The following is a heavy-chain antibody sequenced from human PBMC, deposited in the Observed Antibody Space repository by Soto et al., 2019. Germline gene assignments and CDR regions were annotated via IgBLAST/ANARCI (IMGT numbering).Heavy chain of an antibody. CDR3: ARDVPLGYCSSTSCYGYGGKPDY. Sequence: PGGSLRLSCAASGFTFSSYAMHWVRQAPGKGLEWVAVISYDGSNKYYADSVKGRFTISRDNSKNTLYLQMNSLRAEDTAVYYCARDVPLGYCSSTSCYGYGGKPDYWGQGT. D-gene: IGHD2-2*03. V-gene: IGHV3-30-3*01. CDR2: ISYDGSNK. J-gene: IGHJ4*02. CDR1: GFTFSSYA.